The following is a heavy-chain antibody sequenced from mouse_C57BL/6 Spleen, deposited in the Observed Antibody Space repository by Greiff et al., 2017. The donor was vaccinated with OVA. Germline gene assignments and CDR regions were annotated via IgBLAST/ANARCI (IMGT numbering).Heavy chain of an antibody. J-gene: IGHJ4*01. CDR3: ARSPPPFTTVVWGDY. CDR1: GYTFTGYW. Sequence: VQLQQSGAELMKPGASVKLSCKATGYTFTGYWIEWVKQRPGHGLEWIGEILPGSGSTNYNEKFKGKATFTADTSSNTAYMKHSSLTNEDSAIYYFARSPPPFTTVVWGDYWGQGTSVTVSS. D-gene: IGHD1-1*01. CDR2: ILPGSGST. V-gene: IGHV1-9*01.